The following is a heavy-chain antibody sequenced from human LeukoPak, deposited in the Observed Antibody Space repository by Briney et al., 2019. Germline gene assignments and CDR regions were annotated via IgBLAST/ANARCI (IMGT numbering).Heavy chain of an antibody. CDR2: ISSSGSTI. CDR3: ARLSGPGSGWTTLDY. J-gene: IGHJ4*02. V-gene: IGHV3-48*03. CDR1: GFTFSSYE. D-gene: IGHD6-19*01. Sequence: PGGSLRLSCAASGFTFSSYEMNWVRQAPGKGLEWVSYISSSGSTIYNADSVKGRFTISRDTAKNSLYLQMNSLRAEDTALYYCARLSGPGSGWTTLDYWGQGTLVTVSS.